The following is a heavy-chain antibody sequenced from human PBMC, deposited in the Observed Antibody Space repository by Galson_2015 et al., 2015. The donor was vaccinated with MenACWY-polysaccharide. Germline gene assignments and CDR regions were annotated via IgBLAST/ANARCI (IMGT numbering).Heavy chain of an antibody. CDR2: IGGSGTT. CDR1: GFTFTNYA. CDR3: AKRKYCDASTCYGFAY. Sequence: SLRLSCAASGFTFTNYALNWVRQAPGKGLEWVSSIGGSGTTYYADSVKGRFTISRDNSKNMVYLQMNSLRAEDTAIYYCAKRKYCDASTCYGFAYRGQGTLVTVSS. D-gene: IGHD2-2*01. V-gene: IGHV3-23*01. J-gene: IGHJ4*02.